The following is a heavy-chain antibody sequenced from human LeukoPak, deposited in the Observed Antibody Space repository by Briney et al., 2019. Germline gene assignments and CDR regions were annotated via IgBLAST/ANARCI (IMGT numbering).Heavy chain of an antibody. Sequence: GDSLKISCKGSGYSFTSYGIGWVRQMPGKGLEWMAIIYPGDSDTRYSPSFQGQVTISADKSISTAYLQWSSLKASDTAMYYCARHGHSSSLWFGYNWFDPWGQGTLVTVSS. V-gene: IGHV5-51*01. CDR3: ARHGHSSSLWFGYNWFDP. CDR1: GYSFTSYG. CDR2: IYPGDSDT. J-gene: IGHJ5*02. D-gene: IGHD6-13*01.